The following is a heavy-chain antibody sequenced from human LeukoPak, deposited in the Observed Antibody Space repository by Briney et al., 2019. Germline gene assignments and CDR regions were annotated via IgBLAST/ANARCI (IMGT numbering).Heavy chain of an antibody. V-gene: IGHV3-74*01. Sequence: GGSLRLSCAASGFTFSNYWMHWVRQAPGKGLVWVSRINSDGINTSYADSVKGRFTISRDNAKNTLNLQMNSLRAEDTAVYYCARGNYGDPEDAFDIWGQGTMVTVSS. D-gene: IGHD4-17*01. CDR2: INSDGINT. CDR3: ARGNYGDPEDAFDI. CDR1: GFTFSNYW. J-gene: IGHJ3*02.